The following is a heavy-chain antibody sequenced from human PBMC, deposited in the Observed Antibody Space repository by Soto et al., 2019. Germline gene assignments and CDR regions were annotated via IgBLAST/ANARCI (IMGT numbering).Heavy chain of an antibody. CDR1: GGSIGRYY. CDR2: LYHGGST. J-gene: IGHJ4*02. V-gene: IGHV4-59*01. D-gene: IGHD1-1*01. CDR3: AGYGTTAFDYFDY. Sequence: QVQLQESGPGLVKPSETLSLTCTVSGGSIGRYYWSWIRQPPGKGLEWIGFLYHGGSTNYNPSLKSRVTISVDTSKNQFSLKLSSVTAADTAVYYCAGYGTTAFDYFDYWGQGTLVTVSS.